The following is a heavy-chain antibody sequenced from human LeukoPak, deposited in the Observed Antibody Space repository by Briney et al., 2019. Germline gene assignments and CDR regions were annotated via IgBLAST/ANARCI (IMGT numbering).Heavy chain of an antibody. D-gene: IGHD3-22*01. Sequence: EASVKVSCKASGYAFTSYYMHWVRQAPGQGLEWMGWINPNSGGTNYAQKFQGRVTMTRDMSTSTVYMELSSLRSEDTAVYYCARDIYHFIVSSGYYFDYWGQGTLVTVSS. J-gene: IGHJ4*02. CDR1: GYAFTSYY. CDR2: INPNSGGT. CDR3: ARDIYHFIVSSGYYFDY. V-gene: IGHV1-2*02.